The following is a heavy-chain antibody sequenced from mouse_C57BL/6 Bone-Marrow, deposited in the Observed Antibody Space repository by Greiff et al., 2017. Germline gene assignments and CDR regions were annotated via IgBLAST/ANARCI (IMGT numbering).Heavy chain of an antibody. CDR1: GFTFSSYG. CDR2: ISSGGSYT. V-gene: IGHV5-6*02. Sequence: VMLVESGGDLVKPGGSLKLSCAASGFTFSSYGMSWVRQTPDKRLEWVATISSGGSYTYYPDSVKGRFTISRDNAKNTLYLQMSSLKSEDTAMYYCARRSYYGNPHWGQGTLVTVSA. CDR3: ARRSYYGNPH. D-gene: IGHD2-1*01. J-gene: IGHJ3*01.